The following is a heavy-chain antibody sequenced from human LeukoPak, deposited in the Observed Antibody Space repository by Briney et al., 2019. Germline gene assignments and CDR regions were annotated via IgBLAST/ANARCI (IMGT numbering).Heavy chain of an antibody. CDR1: GYSISSAYY. V-gene: IGHV4-38-2*02. Sequence: SETLSLTCTVSGYSISSAYYWSWIRQPPGKGLEWIGYIYHSGSTYYNPSLKSRVTISVDRSKNQFSLKLSSVTAADTAVYYCARDHVTSVSTAFDTWGQGTLVIVSS. J-gene: IGHJ5*02. D-gene: IGHD4-17*01. CDR2: IYHSGST. CDR3: ARDHVTSVSTAFDT.